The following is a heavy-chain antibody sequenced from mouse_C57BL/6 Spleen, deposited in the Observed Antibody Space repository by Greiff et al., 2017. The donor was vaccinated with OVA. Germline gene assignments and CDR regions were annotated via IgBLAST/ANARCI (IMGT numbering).Heavy chain of an antibody. V-gene: IGHV1-54*01. CDR3: ARSPSQGWYFDV. CDR1: GYAFTNYL. J-gene: IGHJ1*03. Sequence: VKLMESGAELVRPGTSVKVSCKASGYAFTNYLIEWVKQRPGQGLEWIGVINPGSGGTNYNEKFKGKATLTADKSSSTAYMQLSSLTSEDSAVEFCARSPSQGWYFDVWGTGTTVTVSS. D-gene: IGHD3-2*02. CDR2: INPGSGGT.